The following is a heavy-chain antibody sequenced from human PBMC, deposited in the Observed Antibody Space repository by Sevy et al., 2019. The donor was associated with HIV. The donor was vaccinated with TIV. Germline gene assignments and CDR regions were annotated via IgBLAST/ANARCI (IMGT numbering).Heavy chain of an antibody. V-gene: IGHV3-21*01. Sequence: GGCLRLSCAASGFSFSSYSVSWVRQAPGKGLEGVASIGRRNSYIYYADSVKGRFTISRDNAKNSLFLHMNTLRAEDTTVYYCARSYSSSWYILYYFEYWGQGTAVTVSS. CDR1: GFSFSSYS. CDR3: ARSYSSSWYILYYFEY. J-gene: IGHJ4*02. CDR2: IGRRNSYI. D-gene: IGHD6-13*01.